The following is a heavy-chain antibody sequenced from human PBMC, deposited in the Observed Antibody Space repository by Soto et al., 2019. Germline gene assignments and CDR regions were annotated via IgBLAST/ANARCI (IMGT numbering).Heavy chain of an antibody. CDR2: ISGSGGST. CDR1: GFSFSSYA. J-gene: IGHJ4*02. Sequence: PGGSLRLACAASGFSFSSYAMSWVRQAPGKGLEWVSAISGSGGSTYYADSVKGRFTISRDNSKNTLYLQMNSLRAEDTAVYYCAIAHGIVVYYFDDCGQGILVTVSS. D-gene: IGHD3-22*01. CDR3: AIAHGIVVYYFDD. V-gene: IGHV3-23*01.